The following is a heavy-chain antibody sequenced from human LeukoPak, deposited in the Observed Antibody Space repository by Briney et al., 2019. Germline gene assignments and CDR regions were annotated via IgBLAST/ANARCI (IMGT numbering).Heavy chain of an antibody. Sequence: PGGSLRLSCAASGFTFSSYWMSWVRQAPGKGLEWVANIKQDGSEKYYVDSVKGRFTISRDNAKNSLYLQMNSLRAEDTAVYYCARDHVGARGNDAFDIWGQGTMVTVSS. J-gene: IGHJ3*02. CDR2: IKQDGSEK. V-gene: IGHV3-7*01. CDR3: ARDHVGARGNDAFDI. CDR1: GFTFSSYW. D-gene: IGHD1-26*01.